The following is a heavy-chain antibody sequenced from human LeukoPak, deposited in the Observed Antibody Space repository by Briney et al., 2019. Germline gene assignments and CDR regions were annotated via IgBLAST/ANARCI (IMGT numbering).Heavy chain of an antibody. CDR3: ARDSRSAFDY. V-gene: IGHV3-30*01. D-gene: IGHD6-25*01. CDR2: ISYDGSNK. J-gene: IGHJ4*02. Sequence: GSLRLPCAASGFTFSSYAMHWVRQAPGKGLEWVAVISYDGSNKYYADSVKGRFTISRDNSKNTLYLQMNSLRAEDTAVYYCARDSRSAFDYWGQGTLVTVSS. CDR1: GFTFSSYA.